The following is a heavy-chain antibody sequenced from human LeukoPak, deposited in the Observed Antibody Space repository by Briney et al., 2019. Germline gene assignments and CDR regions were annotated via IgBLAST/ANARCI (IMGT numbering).Heavy chain of an antibody. V-gene: IGHV3-30*04. Sequence: PGGSLRLSCAASGFTFSSYAMHWVRQAPGKGLEWVAVISYDGSNKYYADSVKGRFTISRDNSKNTLYLQMNSLRSEDTAVYYCAREDIVVVPAATSYYYYGMDVWGQGTAVTVSS. CDR2: ISYDGSNK. CDR1: GFTFSSYA. CDR3: AREDIVVVPAATSYYYYGMDV. D-gene: IGHD2-2*01. J-gene: IGHJ6*02.